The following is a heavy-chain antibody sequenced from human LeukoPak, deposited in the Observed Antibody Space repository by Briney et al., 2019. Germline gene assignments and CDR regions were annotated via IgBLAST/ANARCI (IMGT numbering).Heavy chain of an antibody. CDR3: ARDKFGGSFDY. D-gene: IGHD1-26*01. V-gene: IGHV3-48*01. CDR2: IDKGSNTI. CDR1: GFTFDDYA. Sequence: GGSLRLSCAASGFTFDDYAMHWVRQAPGKGLEWISYIDKGSNTIYYADSMKGRFTISRDNAKNSLYLQVNSLRAEDTAVYYCARDKFGGSFDYWGQGTLVTVSS. J-gene: IGHJ4*02.